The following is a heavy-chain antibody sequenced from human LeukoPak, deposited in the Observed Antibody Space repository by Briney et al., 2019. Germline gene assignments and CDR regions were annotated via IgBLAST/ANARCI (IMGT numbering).Heavy chain of an antibody. J-gene: IGHJ4*02. D-gene: IGHD3-10*01. CDR3: ARDFYGSGSYYIDY. Sequence: SQTLSLTCAVSGGSISSGGYSWSWIRQPPGKGLEWIGYIYHSGSTYYNPSLKSRVTISVDRSKNQFSLKLSSVTAADTAVYYCARDFYGSGSYYIDYWGQGTLVTVSS. V-gene: IGHV4-30-2*01. CDR1: GGSISSGGYS. CDR2: IYHSGST.